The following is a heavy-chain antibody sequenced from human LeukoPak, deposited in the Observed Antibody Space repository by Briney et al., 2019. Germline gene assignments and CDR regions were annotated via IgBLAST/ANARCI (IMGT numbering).Heavy chain of an antibody. CDR3: ARDRRYGSGSYSWFDS. Sequence: SETLSLTCTVSGYSISSGYYWGWIRQPPGKGLEWIGSIYRSGSTYYNPSLKSRVTISVDTSKDQFSLKLSSVTAADTAVYYCARDRRYGSGSYSWFDSWGQGILVTVSS. D-gene: IGHD3-10*01. CDR1: GYSISSGYY. V-gene: IGHV4-38-2*02. J-gene: IGHJ5*01. CDR2: IYRSGST.